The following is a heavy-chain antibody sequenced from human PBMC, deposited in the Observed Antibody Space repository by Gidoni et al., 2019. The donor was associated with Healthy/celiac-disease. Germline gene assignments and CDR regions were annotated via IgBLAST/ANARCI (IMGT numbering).Heavy chain of an antibody. J-gene: IGHJ4*02. Sequence: EVQLVQSGAEVKKPGESLRISCKGSGYSFTSYWISWVRQMPGKGLEWMGRIDPSDSYTNYSPSFQGHVTISADKSISTAYLQWSSLKASDTAMYYCAGTYYYDSSGYYDDYWGQGTLVTVSS. V-gene: IGHV5-10-1*01. CDR3: AGTYYYDSSGYYDDY. D-gene: IGHD3-22*01. CDR2: IDPSDSYT. CDR1: GYSFTSYW.